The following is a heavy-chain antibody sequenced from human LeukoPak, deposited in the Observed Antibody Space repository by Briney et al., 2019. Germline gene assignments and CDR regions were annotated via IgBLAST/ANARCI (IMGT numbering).Heavy chain of an antibody. CDR1: GYTLTEIS. Sequence: ASVKVSCKVSGYTLTEISMHWVRQAPGQGLEWMGWISAYNGNTNYAQKLQGRVTMTTDTSTSTAYMELRSLRSDDTAVYYCARLSGYSSSWPYYYYYMDVWGKGTTVTVSS. V-gene: IGHV1-18*01. D-gene: IGHD6-13*01. CDR2: ISAYNGNT. CDR3: ARLSGYSSSWPYYYYYMDV. J-gene: IGHJ6*03.